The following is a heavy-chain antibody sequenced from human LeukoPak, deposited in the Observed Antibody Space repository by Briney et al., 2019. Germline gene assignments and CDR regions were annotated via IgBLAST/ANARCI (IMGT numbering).Heavy chain of an antibody. Sequence: GGSLRLSCTASGFPFGDYSMIWVRQAPGKGLEWVGSIRGETYGGTTEYAASVKGRLILSRDDSKSIAYLQLSSLKTEDTAVYYCTREKIPSLFGVLFWGQGTLVTVSS. CDR2: IRGETYGGTT. CDR1: GFPFGDYS. CDR3: TREKIPSLFGVLF. D-gene: IGHD3-10*01. V-gene: IGHV3-49*04. J-gene: IGHJ4*02.